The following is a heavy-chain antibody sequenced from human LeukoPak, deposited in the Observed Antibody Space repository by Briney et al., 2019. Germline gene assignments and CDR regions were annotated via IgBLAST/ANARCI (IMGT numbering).Heavy chain of an antibody. V-gene: IGHV3-9*01. CDR2: ISWNSGSI. D-gene: IGHD3-22*01. Sequence: GGSLRLPCAASGFTFDDYAMHWVRQAPGKGLEWVSGISWNSGSIGYADSVKGRFTISRDNAKNSLYLQMNSLRAEDTALYYCAKDTGYDNNGSFDYWGQGTLVTVSS. J-gene: IGHJ4*02. CDR1: GFTFDDYA. CDR3: AKDTGYDNNGSFDY.